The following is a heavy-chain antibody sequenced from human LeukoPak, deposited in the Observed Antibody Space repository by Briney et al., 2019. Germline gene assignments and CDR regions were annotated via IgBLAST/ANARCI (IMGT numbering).Heavy chain of an antibody. J-gene: IGHJ4*02. CDR2: INHSGST. Sequence: PSETLSLTCAVYGGSFSGYYWSWIRQPPGKGLEWIGEINHSGSTNYNPSLKSRVTISVDTSKNQFSLKLSSVTAADTAVYYCARGTSYKHFDYWGQGTLVTVSS. CDR1: GGSFSGYY. V-gene: IGHV4-34*01. D-gene: IGHD1-14*01. CDR3: ARGTSYKHFDY.